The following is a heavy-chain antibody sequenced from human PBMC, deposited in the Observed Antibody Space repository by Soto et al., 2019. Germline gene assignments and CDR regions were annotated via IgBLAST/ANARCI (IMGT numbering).Heavy chain of an antibody. CDR1: GGTFRSYG. CDR2: INPVFGTA. D-gene: IGHD5-12*01. CDR3: AKNYGASGYDFGH. Sequence: GASVKVSCKASGGTFRSYGISWVRQAPGQGLEWMGGINPVFGTANYAEKFQGRVTIIADESAITAYMELSSLRSEDTAVYFCAKNYGASGYDFGHWGQGTLVPVSS. V-gene: IGHV1-69*13. J-gene: IGHJ4*02.